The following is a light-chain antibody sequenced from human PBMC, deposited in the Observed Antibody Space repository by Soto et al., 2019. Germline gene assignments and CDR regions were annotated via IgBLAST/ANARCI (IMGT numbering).Light chain of an antibody. V-gene: IGLV2-8*01. J-gene: IGLJ1*01. CDR1: SSDVGGYNY. CDR2: EVS. CDR3: SSYAGSTFYG. Sequence: QSVLTQPPSASGSPGQSVTISCTGTSSDVGGYNYVSWYQQHPGKAPKLMIYEVSKRPSGVPDRFSGSKSGNTASLTVSGLQAEDEADYYCSSYAGSTFYGFGTGTKVTVL.